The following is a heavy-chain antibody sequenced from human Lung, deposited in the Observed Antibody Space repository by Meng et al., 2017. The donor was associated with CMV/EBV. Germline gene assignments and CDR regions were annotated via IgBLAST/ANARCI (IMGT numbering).Heavy chain of an antibody. CDR3: ARGPTVTRFDY. V-gene: IGHV1-2*02. Sequence: SVXVSXXGSGYSFTGGYYMHWVRQAPGQGLEWMGWINTKRGGPNYGEKFQGRVTMTRDTSISTVYMEVSRLRPDDTAVYYCARGPTVTRFDYWGQGTLGTVSS. CDR1: GYSFTGGYY. D-gene: IGHD4-11*01. CDR2: INTKRGGP. J-gene: IGHJ4*02.